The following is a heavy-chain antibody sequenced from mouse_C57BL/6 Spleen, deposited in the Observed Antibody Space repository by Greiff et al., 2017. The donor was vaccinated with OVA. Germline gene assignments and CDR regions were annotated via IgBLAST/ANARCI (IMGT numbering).Heavy chain of an antibody. CDR1: GYTFTDYE. V-gene: IGHV1-15*01. D-gene: IGHD1-1*01. CDR2: IDPETGGT. J-gene: IGHJ1*03. CDR3: TRGDYYGSSYGYFDV. Sequence: QVQLKQSGAELVRPGASVTLSCTASGYTFTDYEMHWVKQTPVHGLEWIGAIDPETGGTAYNQKFKGTAILTADKSSSTAYMELRSLTSEDSAVYYCTRGDYYGSSYGYFDVWGTVTTGTVAS.